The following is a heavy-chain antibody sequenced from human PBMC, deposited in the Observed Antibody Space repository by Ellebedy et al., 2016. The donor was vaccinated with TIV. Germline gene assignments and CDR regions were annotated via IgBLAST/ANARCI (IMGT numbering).Heavy chain of an antibody. CDR2: MNPNSGNT. J-gene: IGHJ3*02. D-gene: IGHD3-22*01. CDR1: GYTFTSYD. Sequence: ASVKVSCKASGYTFTSYDINWVRQATGQGLEWMGWMNPNSGNTGYAQKFQGRVTMTRNTSITTSYMELSSLRSEDTAVYYCARGGHYYDSSGYLNMAFDIWGQGTMVTVSS. CDR3: ARGGHYYDSSGYLNMAFDI. V-gene: IGHV1-8*01.